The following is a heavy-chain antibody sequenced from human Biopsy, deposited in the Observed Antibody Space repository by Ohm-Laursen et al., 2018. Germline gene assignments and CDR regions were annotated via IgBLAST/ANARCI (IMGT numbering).Heavy chain of an antibody. CDR3: VRGYSSSWSGYLDH. J-gene: IGHJ4*02. D-gene: IGHD3-3*01. CDR1: GFTFDDHV. Sequence: SLRLSCSASGFTFDDHVMHWVRQAPGKGLEWVSGISWDGGSEGYADSVKGRFTISRDNAKNSLFLQMNSLTTEDTALYYCVRGYSSSWSGYLDHWGQGTLVTVSA. CDR2: ISWDGGSE. V-gene: IGHV3-9*01.